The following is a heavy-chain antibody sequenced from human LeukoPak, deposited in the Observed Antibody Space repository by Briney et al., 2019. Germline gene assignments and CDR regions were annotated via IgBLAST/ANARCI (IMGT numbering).Heavy chain of an antibody. D-gene: IGHD6-13*01. J-gene: IGHJ4*02. V-gene: IGHV4-4*02. CDR2: IYHSGST. CDR3: ARGVAAAGLDY. Sequence: SLTCDXSGGSISTSNWWSWVRQTPGQGLEWLGEIYHSGSTNYNPSLKSRVTISIDKSKNQFSLKLSSVTAADTAVYYCARGVAAAGLDYWGQGTLVTVSS. CDR1: GGSISTSNW.